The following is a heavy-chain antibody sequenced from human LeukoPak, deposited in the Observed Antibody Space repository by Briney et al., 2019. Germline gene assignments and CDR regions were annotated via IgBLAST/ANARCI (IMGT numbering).Heavy chain of an antibody. V-gene: IGHV3-30*18. CDR1: GFTFSSHW. D-gene: IGHD3-10*01. Sequence: QSGGSLRLSCAASGFTFSSHWMHWVRQAPGRGPEWVAVISHDGSTESYADSVKGRFTISRDTSKNTLYLQMNSLRDEDTAVYCAKNLELWFGDLLYFDSWGQGTLVTVSS. CDR3: KNLELWFGDLLYFDS. J-gene: IGHJ4*02. CDR2: ISHDGSTE.